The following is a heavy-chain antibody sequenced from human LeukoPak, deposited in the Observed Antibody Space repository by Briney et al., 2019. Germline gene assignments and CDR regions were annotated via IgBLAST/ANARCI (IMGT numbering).Heavy chain of an antibody. V-gene: IGHV3-23*01. CDR2: VSRTGSTK. J-gene: IGHJ4*02. CDR3: AKRKNSPGYSSLDQ. CDR1: GSTFSSFA. D-gene: IGHD2-15*01. Sequence: PGGSLRLSCVASGSTFSSFALDWVRQAPGRGMEWISVVSRTGSTKYYADSVKGRFTVSRDNSKNTVYLQMNSLRVDDSAVYYCAKRKNSPGYSSLDQWGQGTLVTVSS.